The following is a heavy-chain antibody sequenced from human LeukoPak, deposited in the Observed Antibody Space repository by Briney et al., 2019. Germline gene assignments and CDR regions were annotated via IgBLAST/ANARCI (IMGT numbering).Heavy chain of an antibody. V-gene: IGHV3-9*03. J-gene: IGHJ2*01. CDR2: ISWWGDSI. CDR3: ARGGERGYASSWYPWHFDL. CDR1: GFNFDDYV. D-gene: IGHD6-13*01. Sequence: PGGSLRLSCAASGFNFDDYVMHWVRQAPGKGLEWVSGISWWGDSIAYADSVKGRFTVSRDNAKNSLYLHMDGLRTEDMAFYYCARGGERGYASSWYPWHFDLWGRGTVVTVSS.